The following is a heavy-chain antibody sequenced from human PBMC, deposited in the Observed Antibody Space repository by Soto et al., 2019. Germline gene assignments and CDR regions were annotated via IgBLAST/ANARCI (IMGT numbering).Heavy chain of an antibody. CDR1: GGSISNYY. CDR2: ISDSGTT. CDR3: ARTTAVPNTLRSRYFFDY. J-gene: IGHJ4*02. D-gene: IGHD4-17*01. Sequence: SETLSLTCNVSGGSISNYYWNWIRQPPGKRLEWVGYISDSGTTNYNPSLKSRVTISVDLSKNQFSLRLSSVTTADTALYYCARTTAVPNTLRSRYFFDYWGQGTLVTVSS. V-gene: IGHV4-59*01.